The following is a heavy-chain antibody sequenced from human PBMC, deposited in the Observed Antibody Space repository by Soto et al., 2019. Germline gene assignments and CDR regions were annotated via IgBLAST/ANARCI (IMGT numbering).Heavy chain of an antibody. CDR3: ARGGRDWNYYYYYYMDV. CDR1: GGSISSYY. D-gene: IGHD1-1*01. V-gene: IGHV4-59*01. Sequence: SETLSLTCTVSGGSISSYYWSWIRQPPGKGLEWIGYIYYSGSTNYNPSLKSRVTISVDTSKNQFSLKLSSVTAADTAVYYCARGGRDWNYYYYYYMDVWGKGTTVTVSS. J-gene: IGHJ6*03. CDR2: IYYSGST.